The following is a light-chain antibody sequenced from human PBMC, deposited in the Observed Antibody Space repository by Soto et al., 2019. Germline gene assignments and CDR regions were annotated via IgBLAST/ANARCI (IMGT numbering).Light chain of an antibody. V-gene: IGKV3-11*01. CDR3: QQRSNRPLT. CDR1: QSVSSY. Sequence: EIVLTQSPATLSLSPGERATLSCRADQSVSSYLAWYQQKPGQAPRLLIYDTSNRATGIPARFSGSGSGTDFTLTISSLEPEDFEVYYCQQRSNRPLTFGGGTTVDIK. J-gene: IGKJ4*01. CDR2: DTS.